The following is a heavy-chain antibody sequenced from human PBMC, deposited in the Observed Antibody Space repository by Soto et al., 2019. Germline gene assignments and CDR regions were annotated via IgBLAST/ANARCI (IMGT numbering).Heavy chain of an antibody. J-gene: IGHJ4*03. Sequence: QVQLQESGPGLVKPSQTLSLTCTVSGGSISSGDYYWSWIRQPPGKGLEWIGYIYYSGSTYYNPSLKSRVTIPVATSKNQFSLKLSSVTAADTAVYYCARADYYDSSGLFDYWGKGPWSPSPQ. CDR3: ARADYYDSSGLFDY. CDR1: GGSISSGDYY. V-gene: IGHV4-30-4*01. D-gene: IGHD3-22*01. CDR2: IYYSGST.